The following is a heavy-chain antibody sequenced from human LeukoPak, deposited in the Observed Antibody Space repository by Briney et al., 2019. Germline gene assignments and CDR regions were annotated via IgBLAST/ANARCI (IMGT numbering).Heavy chain of an antibody. J-gene: IGHJ4*02. D-gene: IGHD3-10*01. V-gene: IGHV3-23*01. CDR3: AKESPYGSGSRNYYFHY. CDR2: ISGSADRT. Sequence: PGGSLRLSRAASGFTFSSYAMSWVRQAPGKGLEWVSAISGSADRTYYADSVKGRFTISRDNSKNTLYLQMNSLRPEDTAIYYCAKESPYGSGSRNYYFHYWGQGTLVTVSS. CDR1: GFTFSSYA.